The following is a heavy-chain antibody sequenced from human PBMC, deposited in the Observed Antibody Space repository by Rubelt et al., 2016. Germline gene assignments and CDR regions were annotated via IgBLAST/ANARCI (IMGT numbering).Heavy chain of an antibody. CDR3: ARTKTVESATFPLAY. CDR2: MNPNSGNT. Sequence: QVQLVQSGAEVKKPGASVKVSCKASGYTFTSYDINWVRQATGQGLEWMGWMNPNSGNTGYAQKFQCRVTMTRDTSTSTVYMELSSLRSEDTAVYYCARTKTVESATFPLAYWGQGTLVTVSS. CDR1: GYTFTSYD. D-gene: IGHD5-24*01. J-gene: IGHJ4*02. V-gene: IGHV1-8*01.